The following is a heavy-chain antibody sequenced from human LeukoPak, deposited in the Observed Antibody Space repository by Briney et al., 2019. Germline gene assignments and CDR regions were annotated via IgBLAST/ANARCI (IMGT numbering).Heavy chain of an antibody. CDR1: GFTFSSYA. V-gene: IGHV3-23*01. CDR3: AKDDRIQTRRYSYNY. J-gene: IGHJ4*02. Sequence: GGSLRLSCAASGFTFSSYAMSWVRQAPGKGLEWVSVISGSGGSTSYADSVKGRFTISRDNSMNTLYLQMNSLRAEVTAVYYCAKDDRIQTRRYSYNYWGQGTLVTVSS. CDR2: ISGSGGST. D-gene: IGHD5-18*01.